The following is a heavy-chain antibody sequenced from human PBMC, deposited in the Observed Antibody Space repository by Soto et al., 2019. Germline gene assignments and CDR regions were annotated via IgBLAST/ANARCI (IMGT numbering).Heavy chain of an antibody. Sequence: GGSLRLSCAASGFPFSSYAMSWVRQAPGKGLEWVSAISGSGGSTYYADSVKGRFTISRDNSKNTLYLQMNSLRAEDTAVYYCAKELSGYDFWSGPLDVWGQGTTVAVSS. CDR1: GFPFSSYA. J-gene: IGHJ6*02. CDR2: ISGSGGST. D-gene: IGHD3-3*01. CDR3: AKELSGYDFWSGPLDV. V-gene: IGHV3-23*01.